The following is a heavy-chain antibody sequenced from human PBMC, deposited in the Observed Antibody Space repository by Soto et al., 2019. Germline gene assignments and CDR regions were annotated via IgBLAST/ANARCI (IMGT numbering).Heavy chain of an antibody. CDR3: ARVGRSWSPGLVAGNYYYYYMDV. V-gene: IGHV1-8*01. J-gene: IGHJ6*03. D-gene: IGHD6-19*01. CDR1: GYTFTSYD. Sequence: ASVKVSCKASGYTFTSYDINWVRQATGQGLEWIGWMNPNSGNTGYAQKFQGRVTMTRNTSISTAYMELSSLRSEDTAVYYCARVGRSWSPGLVAGNYYYYYMDVWGKGTTVTVSS. CDR2: MNPNSGNT.